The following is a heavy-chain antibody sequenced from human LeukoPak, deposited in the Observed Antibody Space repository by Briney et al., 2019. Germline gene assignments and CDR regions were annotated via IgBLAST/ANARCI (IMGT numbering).Heavy chain of an antibody. CDR3: AREGKYGGNWFDP. Sequence: GGSLRLSCAASGFTFSSYWMSWVRQAPGKGLEWVANIKQDGSEKYYVDSVKGRFTISRDNAKNSLYLQMNSLRAEDTAVYYCAREGKYGGNWFDPWGQGTLVTVSS. CDR2: IKQDGSEK. D-gene: IGHD4-17*01. J-gene: IGHJ5*02. CDR1: GFTFSSYW. V-gene: IGHV3-7*01.